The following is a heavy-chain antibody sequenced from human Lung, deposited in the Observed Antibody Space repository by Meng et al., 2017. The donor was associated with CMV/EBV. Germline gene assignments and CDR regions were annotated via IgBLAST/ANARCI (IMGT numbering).Heavy chain of an antibody. J-gene: IGHJ6*02. CDR1: GYTFTGYD. CDR3: ARGPFYYYGMDG. Sequence: ASXXVSCKASGYTFTGYDIHWVRQAPGQGLEWMGWITPNSGGTNYAQKFQGRVTMTRDTSISTAYMELSRLRSDDTAVYYCARGPFYYYGMDGWGQGTTVTVSS. D-gene: IGHD3-10*01. CDR2: ITPNSGGT. V-gene: IGHV1-2*02.